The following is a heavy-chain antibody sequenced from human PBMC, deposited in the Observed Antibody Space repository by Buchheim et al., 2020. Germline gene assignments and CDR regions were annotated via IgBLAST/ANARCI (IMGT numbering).Heavy chain of an antibody. D-gene: IGHD6-13*01. CDR2: ISSSSSTI. CDR3: ARGRIAAAGRGFDP. V-gene: IGHV3-48*01. Sequence: EVQLVESGGGLVQPGGSLRLSCAASGFTFSSYSMNWVRQAPGKGLAWVSYISSSSSTIYYADSVKGRFTISSDNALNSLYLPMNSLRAEDTAVYYCARGRIAAAGRGFDPWGQGTL. CDR1: GFTFSSYS. J-gene: IGHJ5*02.